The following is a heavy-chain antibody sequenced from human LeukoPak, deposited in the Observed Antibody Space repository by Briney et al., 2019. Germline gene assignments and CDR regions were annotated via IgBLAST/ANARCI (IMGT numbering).Heavy chain of an antibody. CDR1: GFTFDDYA. CDR3: ARESYYGW. J-gene: IGHJ4*02. CDR2: ISWNSGSI. D-gene: IGHD3-10*01. Sequence: GGSLRLSCAASGFTFDDYAMHWVRQAPGKGLEWVSGISWNSGSIGYADSVKGRFTISRDNAKNSLYLQMNSPRAEDTAVYYRARESYYGWGGQGTLVTVSS. V-gene: IGHV3-9*01.